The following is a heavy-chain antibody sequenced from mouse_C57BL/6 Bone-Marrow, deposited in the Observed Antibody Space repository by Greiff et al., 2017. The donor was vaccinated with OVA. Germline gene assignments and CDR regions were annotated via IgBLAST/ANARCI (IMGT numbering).Heavy chain of an antibody. V-gene: IGHV1-81*01. Sequence: QVQLKQSGAELARPGASVKLSCKASGYTFTSYGISWVKQRTGQGLEWIGEIYPRSGNTYYNEKFKGKATLTADKSSSTAYMELRSLTSEDSAVYFCASPPHCYGSSPFAYWGQGALVTVSA. CDR1: GYTFTSYG. J-gene: IGHJ3*01. CDR2: IYPRSGNT. D-gene: IGHD1-1*01. CDR3: ASPPHCYGSSPFAY.